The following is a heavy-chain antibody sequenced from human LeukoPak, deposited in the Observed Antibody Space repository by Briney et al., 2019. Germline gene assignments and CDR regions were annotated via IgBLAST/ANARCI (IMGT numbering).Heavy chain of an antibody. CDR2: ISGSGGHT. D-gene: IGHD5-18*01. Sequence: GGSLRLSCTASGFTFTSYAMTWVRQAPGKGLEWVSGISGSGGHTYNADSVEGRFTISRDNSRNTVSLQLSSLRVEDTAVYFCAKDREDSAMISGVFDLWGRGTLVTVSS. CDR3: AKDREDSAMISGVFDL. J-gene: IGHJ2*01. V-gene: IGHV3-23*01. CDR1: GFTFTSYA.